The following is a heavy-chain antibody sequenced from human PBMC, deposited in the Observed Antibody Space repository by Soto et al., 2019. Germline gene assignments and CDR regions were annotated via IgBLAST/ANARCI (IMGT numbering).Heavy chain of an antibody. CDR1: GGTYSSYV. CDR3: AGGTYSLRLGY. Sequence: QVQLVQSGAEVKKPGSSVKVSCKASGGTYSSYVISWVRQAPGQGLEWMGGIIPILGSTNYAQKFQGRFTITADEVTSTAYMELTSLRSDDTPVYYCAGGTYSLRLGYWGQGTKVTASS. J-gene: IGHJ4*02. V-gene: IGHV1-69*01. D-gene: IGHD4-4*01. CDR2: IIPILGST.